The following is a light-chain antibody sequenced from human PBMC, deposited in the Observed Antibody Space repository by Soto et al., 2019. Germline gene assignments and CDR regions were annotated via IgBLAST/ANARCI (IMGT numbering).Light chain of an antibody. Sequence: DIQLTQSPSFLSASVGDRVTITCRASQGISSHVAWYQQKPGKAPMLLIYAASTLQSGVPSRFSGSGSGTEFTLTISILHPEDYATYYCQHLNSFPLTFGGGTTVEIK. CDR2: AAS. CDR3: QHLNSFPLT. CDR1: QGISSH. J-gene: IGKJ4*01. V-gene: IGKV1-9*01.